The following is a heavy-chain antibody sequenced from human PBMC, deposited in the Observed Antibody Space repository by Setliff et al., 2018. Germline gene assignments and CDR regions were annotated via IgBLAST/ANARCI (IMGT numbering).Heavy chain of an antibody. Sequence: SETLSLTCTVSGGSISSSSYYWGWIRQPPGRGLEWIGSIYYSGSTYYNPSLKSRVTISVDTSKNQFSLKLSSVTAADTAVYYCARRNGEKLDPWGQGTLVTVSS. V-gene: IGHV4-39*07. J-gene: IGHJ5*02. CDR1: GGSISSSSYY. CDR3: ARRNGEKLDP. CDR2: IYYSGST.